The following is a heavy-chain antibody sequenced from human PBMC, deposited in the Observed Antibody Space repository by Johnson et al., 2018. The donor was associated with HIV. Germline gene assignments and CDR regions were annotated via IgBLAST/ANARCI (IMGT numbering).Heavy chain of an antibody. Sequence: VQLVESGGGVVQPGRSLRLSCAASGFTFSSYGMHWVRQAPGKGLEWVAVISYDGSNKYYVDSVKGRFTISRDNAKNSLYLQMNSLRAEDTAVYYCAREWRQWRARAFDIWGQGTMVTVSS. CDR1: GFTFSSYG. CDR3: AREWRQWRARAFDI. CDR2: ISYDGSNK. D-gene: IGHD6-19*01. V-gene: IGHV3-30*03. J-gene: IGHJ3*02.